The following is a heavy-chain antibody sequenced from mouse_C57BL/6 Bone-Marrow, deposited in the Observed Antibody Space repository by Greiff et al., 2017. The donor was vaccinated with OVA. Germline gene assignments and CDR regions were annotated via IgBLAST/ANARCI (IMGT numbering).Heavy chain of an antibody. Sequence: EVKLMESGPELVKPGASVKIPCKASGYTFTDYNMDWVKQSHGKSLEWIGDINPNTGGTIYNQKFKGKATLTVDKSSSTAYMELRSLTSEDTAVYYCARLRGDYAMDYWGQGTSVTVSS. CDR3: ARLRGDYAMDY. J-gene: IGHJ4*01. V-gene: IGHV1-18*01. CDR2: INPNTGGT. CDR1: GYTFTDYN.